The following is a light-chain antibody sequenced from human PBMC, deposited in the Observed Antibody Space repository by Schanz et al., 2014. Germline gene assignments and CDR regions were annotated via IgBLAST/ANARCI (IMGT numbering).Light chain of an antibody. J-gene: IGKJ2*01. CDR3: QQYGNSPPFT. CDR1: QIVSND. CDR2: GAS. V-gene: IGKV3-20*01. Sequence: EVVLTQSPATLSLSPGERATLSCRASQIVSNDLAWYQQKPGQAPRLLIYGASSRATGIPDRFSGSGSVTDFTLTISTLEPEDFAVYYCQQYGNSPPFTFGQGTRLEIK.